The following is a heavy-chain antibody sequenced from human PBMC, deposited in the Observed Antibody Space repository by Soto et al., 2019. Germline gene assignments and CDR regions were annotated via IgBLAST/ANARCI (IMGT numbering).Heavy chain of an antibody. CDR3: ARDLFGGYCLDY. CDR2: VYYDGHT. J-gene: IGHJ4*02. D-gene: IGHD5-12*01. V-gene: IGHV4-59*01. CDR1: GGSINNNF. Sequence: WETLSLTCTVSGGSINNNFWGWIRQPPGKGLEWIGYVYYDGHTDYNPSLESRVTIAVDTSKNQFSLRLTSVTAADTAVYYCARDLFGGYCLDYWGQGALVTVSS.